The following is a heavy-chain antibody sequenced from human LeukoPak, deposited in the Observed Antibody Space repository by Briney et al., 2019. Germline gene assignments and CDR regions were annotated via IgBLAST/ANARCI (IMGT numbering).Heavy chain of an antibody. CDR2: INPNSGGT. D-gene: IGHD2-2*01. J-gene: IGHJ4*02. CDR1: GYTFTGYY. CDR3: ARDVGEYCSSTSCYASDK. Sequence: ASVKVSCKASGYTFTGYYMHWVRQAPGQGLEWMGWINPNSGGTNYAQKFQGRVTVTRDTSISTAYMELNRLRSDDTAVYYCARDVGEYCSSTSCYASDKWGQRTLVTVSS. V-gene: IGHV1-2*02.